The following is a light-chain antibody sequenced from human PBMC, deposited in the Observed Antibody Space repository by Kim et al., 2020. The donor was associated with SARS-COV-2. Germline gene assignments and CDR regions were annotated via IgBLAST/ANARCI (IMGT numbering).Light chain of an antibody. Sequence: QSVLTQPPSASGTPGQRVTISCSGSSSNIGSNNVNWYQQLPGTAPKPLIYNNNQRPSGVPDRFSGSKSGTSASLAITGLQSEDEADYYCAAWDDSLNGPLFGGGTQLTVL. CDR3: AAWDDSLNGPL. V-gene: IGLV1-44*01. CDR2: NNN. CDR1: SSNIGSNN. J-gene: IGLJ2*01.